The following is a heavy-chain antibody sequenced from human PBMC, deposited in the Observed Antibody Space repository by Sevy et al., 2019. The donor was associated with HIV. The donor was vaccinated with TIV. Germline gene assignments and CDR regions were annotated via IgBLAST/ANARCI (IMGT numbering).Heavy chain of an antibody. J-gene: IGHJ6*02. D-gene: IGHD6-19*01. CDR1: GFTFSSYS. V-gene: IGHV3-48*02. CDR2: ISSSSSTI. CDR3: AREGSGWDYYYYYGMDV. Sequence: GGSLRLSCAASGFTFSSYSMNWVRQAPGKGLEWVSYISSSSSTIYYADSWKGRFTISRDNAKNSLYLQMNSLRDEDTAVYYCAREGSGWDYYYYYGMDVWGQGTTVTVSS.